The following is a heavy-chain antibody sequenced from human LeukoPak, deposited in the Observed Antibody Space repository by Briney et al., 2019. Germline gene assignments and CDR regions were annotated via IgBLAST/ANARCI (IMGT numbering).Heavy chain of an antibody. D-gene: IGHD1-26*01. J-gene: IGHJ4*02. CDR2: ISGGAGGA. CDR3: VRDGYTGSYYDY. Sequence: GGSLRLSCAASGFTFSSYAMNWVRQAPGKGLEWVSSISGGAGGAAYADSVKGRFTISRDNAKTSLYLQMNSLRVEDTAVYYCVRDGYTGSYYDYWGQGTLVTVSS. CDR1: GFTFSSYA. V-gene: IGHV3-23*01.